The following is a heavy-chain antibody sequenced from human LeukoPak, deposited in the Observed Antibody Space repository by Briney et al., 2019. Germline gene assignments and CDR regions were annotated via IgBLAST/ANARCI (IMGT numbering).Heavy chain of an antibody. CDR2: ISGSGGST. CDR3: VRDGIVSIALVREGNWFGP. Sequence: PGGSLRLSCAASGFTFSSYAMSWVRQAPGKGLEWVSAISGSGGSTYYADSVKGRFTISRDNSKNTLYLQMNSLRVEDTATYHCVRDGIVSIALVREGNWFGPWGQGTLVAVSS. CDR1: GFTFSSYA. V-gene: IGHV3-23*01. J-gene: IGHJ5*02. D-gene: IGHD2-8*02.